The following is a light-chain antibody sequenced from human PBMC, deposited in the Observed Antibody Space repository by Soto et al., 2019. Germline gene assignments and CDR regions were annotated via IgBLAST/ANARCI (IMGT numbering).Light chain of an antibody. CDR2: EVS. CDR3: SSYAGSNTDYV. Sequence: QSVPTQPPSASGSPGQSVTISCTGTSSDVGGYKYVSWYQQHPGKVPKLMIYEVSKRPSGVPDRFSGSKSGNTASLTVSGLQAEDEADYYCSSYAGSNTDYVFGTGTKLTVL. J-gene: IGLJ1*01. CDR1: SSDVGGYKY. V-gene: IGLV2-8*01.